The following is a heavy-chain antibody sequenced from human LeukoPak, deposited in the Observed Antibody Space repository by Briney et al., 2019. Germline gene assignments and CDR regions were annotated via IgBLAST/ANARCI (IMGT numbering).Heavy chain of an antibody. CDR3: ARGEVAMSD. CDR2: INPNSGDT. Sequence: AAVKVSCKTSGYTFIDYYIHWGRQAPGQGLEWMGWINPNSGDTASAQKFQGGVTLTRDTSTRTAYMELRRLRDDDTAVYYCARGEVAMSDWGQGARVTVSS. J-gene: IGHJ4*02. CDR1: GYTFIDYY. D-gene: IGHD5-12*01. V-gene: IGHV1-2*02.